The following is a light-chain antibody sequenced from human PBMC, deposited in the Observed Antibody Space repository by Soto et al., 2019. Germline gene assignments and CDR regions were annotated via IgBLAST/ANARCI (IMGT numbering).Light chain of an antibody. Sequence: AIQLTQSPSSLSASVGDRVTITCRASQDIRGALAWYQQKPGKAPKFLIFDVSTLQSGVPSRFSGSGSGTDFTLTISSLQPEDLGTYYCQQFNTYPITCGQGTRLEIK. J-gene: IGKJ5*01. CDR3: QQFNTYPIT. V-gene: IGKV1-13*02. CDR2: DVS. CDR1: QDIRGA.